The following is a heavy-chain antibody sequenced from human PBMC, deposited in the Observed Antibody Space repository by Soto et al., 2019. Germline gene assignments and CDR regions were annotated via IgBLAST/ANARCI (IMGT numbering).Heavy chain of an antibody. CDR3: AGGSYDILTGPRYYYYGMDV. CDR1: GYTFTSYY. CDR2: INPSGGST. D-gene: IGHD3-9*01. Sequence: ASVKVSCKASGYTFTSYYMHWVRQAPGQGLEWMGIINPSGGSTGYAQKFQGRVTMTRDTSTSTVYMELSSLRSEDTAVYYCAGGSYDILTGPRYYYYGMDVWGQGTTVTVSS. V-gene: IGHV1-46*01. J-gene: IGHJ6*02.